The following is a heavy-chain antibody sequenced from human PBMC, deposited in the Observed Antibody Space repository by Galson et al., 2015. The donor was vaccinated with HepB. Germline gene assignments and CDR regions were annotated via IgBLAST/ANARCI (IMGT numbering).Heavy chain of an antibody. D-gene: IGHD5-18*01. CDR2: ITSSSGSYI. CDR1: GFTFSSYT. CDR3: ARGSGYNYGPFDY. J-gene: IGHJ4*02. Sequence: SLRLSCAASGFTFSSYTMSWVRQAPGKGLEWVSSITSSSGSYIYYADSVKGRFTISRDNAKNSLYLQMNSLRAEDTAVYYCARGSGYNYGPFDYWGQGTLVTVSS. V-gene: IGHV3-21*01.